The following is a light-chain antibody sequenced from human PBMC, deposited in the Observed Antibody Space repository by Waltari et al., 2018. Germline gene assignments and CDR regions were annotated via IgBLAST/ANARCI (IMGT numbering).Light chain of an antibody. J-gene: IGLJ2*01. CDR2: DVI. CDR1: SSDLGGYNY. Sequence: QSALTQPAPVSGSPGQSITISCTGTSSDLGGYNYVSWSQQHPGKAPKVIIYDVIKRPSGISNRFSGSKSGNTASLTISGLQAEDEADYYCSSYASGSTLVFGGGTRLTVL. CDR3: SSYASGSTLV. V-gene: IGLV2-14*01.